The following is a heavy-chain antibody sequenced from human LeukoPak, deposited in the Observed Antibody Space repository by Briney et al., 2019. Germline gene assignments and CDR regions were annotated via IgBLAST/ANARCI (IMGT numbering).Heavy chain of an antibody. Sequence: SETLSLTCTVSGGSISSSSYYCGWIRQPPGQGLEWIGSIYYSGSTYYNPSLKSRVTISVDTSKNQFSLKPSSVTAADTAVYYCARSEPSYYNVVDYWGQRTLVTVSS. J-gene: IGHJ4*02. CDR2: IYYSGST. CDR1: GGSISSSSYY. CDR3: ARSEPSYYNVVDY. V-gene: IGHV4-39*01. D-gene: IGHD3-10*01.